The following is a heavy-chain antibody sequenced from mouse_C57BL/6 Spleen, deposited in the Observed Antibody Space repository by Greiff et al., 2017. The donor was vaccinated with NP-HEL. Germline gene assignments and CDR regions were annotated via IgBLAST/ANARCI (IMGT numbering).Heavy chain of an antibody. D-gene: IGHD2-2*01. CDR2: ISSGSSTI. J-gene: IGHJ3*01. Sequence: EVMLVESGGGLVKPGGSLKLSCAASGFTSSDYGMHWVRQAPEKGLEWVAYISSGSSTIYYADTVKGRFTISRDNAKNTLFLQMTSLRSEDTAMYYCAVYYGYDGGFAYWGQGTLVTVSA. CDR3: AVYYGYDGGFAY. V-gene: IGHV5-17*01. CDR1: GFTSSDYG.